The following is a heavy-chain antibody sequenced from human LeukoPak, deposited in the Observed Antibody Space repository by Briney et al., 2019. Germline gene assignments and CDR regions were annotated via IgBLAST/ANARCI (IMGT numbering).Heavy chain of an antibody. CDR3: ASLDDPHRSGYYKDV. V-gene: IGHV4-61*02. J-gene: IGHJ6*03. CDR1: DASVSGGYRY. Sequence: SETLSLTCTVSDASVSGGYRYWSWIRQPAGKGLEWVGRFENSGTTYYNPSLESRVTISVDTSKNQFYPSLRSVTAADTAVYFCASLDDPHRSGYYKDVWGKGNTVTVSS. D-gene: IGHD3/OR15-3a*01. CDR2: FENSGTT.